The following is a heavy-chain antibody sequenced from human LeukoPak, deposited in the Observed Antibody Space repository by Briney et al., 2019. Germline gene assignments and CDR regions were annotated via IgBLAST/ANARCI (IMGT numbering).Heavy chain of an antibody. CDR2: IYYSGST. Sequence: PSETLSLTCTVSGGSISSYYWSWIRQPPGKGLEWIGYIYYSGSTNYNPSLKSRVTISVDTSKNQFSLKLSSVTAADTAVYYCARTAAGRVGYWGQGTLVTVSS. D-gene: IGHD6-13*01. CDR3: ARTAAGRVGY. V-gene: IGHV4-59*01. CDR1: GGSISSYY. J-gene: IGHJ4*02.